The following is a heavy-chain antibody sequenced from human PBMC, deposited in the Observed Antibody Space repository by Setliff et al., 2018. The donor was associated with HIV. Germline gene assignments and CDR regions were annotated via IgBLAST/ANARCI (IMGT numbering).Heavy chain of an antibody. D-gene: IGHD4-4*01. CDR1: GGTFNIFS. V-gene: IGHV1-46*02. CDR3: TRHSTDPWSLLDY. J-gene: IGHJ4*02. Sequence: ASVKVSCKTTGGTFNIFSITWVRQAPGQGLEWMGVINPGSGATIYAQRFQGRLTMTRDTSTSTVYTAYLQMDSLKTEDTAVYYCTRHSTDPWSLLDYWGQGTLVTVSS. CDR2: INPGSGAT.